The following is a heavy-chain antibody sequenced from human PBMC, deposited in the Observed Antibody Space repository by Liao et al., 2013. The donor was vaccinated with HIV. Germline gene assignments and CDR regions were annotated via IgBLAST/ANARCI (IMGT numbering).Heavy chain of an antibody. V-gene: IGHV4-4*07. CDR1: GGSLSNYY. Sequence: QVQLQESGPRLVKPSETLSLTCTVSGGSLSNYYWSWIRQPAGKGLEWIGRIYTNGVTNHNPSLKSRVTMSVDTSKNQFSLKLSSVTAADTAVYYCARGQTYYDFIPYYYYMDVWGKGTTVTVSS. D-gene: IGHD3-3*01. CDR2: IYTNGVT. J-gene: IGHJ6*03. CDR3: ARGQTYYDFIPYYYYMDV.